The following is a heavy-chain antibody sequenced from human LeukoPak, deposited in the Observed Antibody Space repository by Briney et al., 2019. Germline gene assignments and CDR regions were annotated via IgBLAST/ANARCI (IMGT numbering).Heavy chain of an antibody. J-gene: IGHJ3*02. CDR3: ARRDRMVRGANGKLRAFDI. D-gene: IGHD3-10*01. Sequence: SETLSLTCAVYGGSFSGYYWSWIRQPPGKGLEWIGEINHSGSTNYNPSLKSRVTISVDTSKNQFSLKLSSVTAADTAVYYCARRDRMVRGANGKLRAFDIWGQGTMVTVSS. CDR2: INHSGST. CDR1: GGSFSGYY. V-gene: IGHV4-34*01.